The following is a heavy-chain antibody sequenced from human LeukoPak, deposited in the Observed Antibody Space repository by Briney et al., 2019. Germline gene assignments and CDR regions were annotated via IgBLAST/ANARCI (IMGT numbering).Heavy chain of an antibody. Sequence: GGSLRLSCVVSGSTVSTNYMSWVRQAPGKGLEWVSLIHSGGSTYYADSVKGRFTISRDNSKNTLYLQMNSLRAEDTAVYYCARRAGGYSHPYDYWGQGTLVTVSS. J-gene: IGHJ4*02. CDR1: GSTVSTNY. V-gene: IGHV3-53*01. CDR2: IHSGGST. D-gene: IGHD4-23*01. CDR3: ARRAGGYSHPYDY.